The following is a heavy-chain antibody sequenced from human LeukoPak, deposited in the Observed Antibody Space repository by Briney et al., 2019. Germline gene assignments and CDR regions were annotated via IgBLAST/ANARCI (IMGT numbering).Heavy chain of an antibody. D-gene: IGHD6-19*01. CDR3: AREGGSGWLQGPDYYYYMDV. V-gene: IGHV4-61*02. J-gene: IGHJ6*03. CDR1: GGSISSGSYY. Sequence: SQTLSLTCTVSGGSISSGSYYWSWIRQPAGKGLEWIGRIYTSGSTNYNPSLKSRVTISVDTSKNQFSLKLSSVTAADTAVYYCAREGGSGWLQGPDYYYYMDVWGKGTTVTISS. CDR2: IYTSGST.